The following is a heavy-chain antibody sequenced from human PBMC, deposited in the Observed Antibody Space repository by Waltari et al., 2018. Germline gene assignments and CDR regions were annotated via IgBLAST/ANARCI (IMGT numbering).Heavy chain of an antibody. CDR3: AKDPIVVGTAIFDY. V-gene: IGHV3-23*01. D-gene: IGHD2-21*02. CDR2: ISGSGGST. CDR1: GFTFSSYA. J-gene: IGHJ4*02. Sequence: EVQLLESGGGLVQPGGSLRLSCAASGFTFSSYAMSWVRQAPGKGVGWVSAISGSGGSTYYADSVKGRFTISRDNAKNTLYLQMNSLRAEDTAVYYCAKDPIVVGTAIFDYWGQGTLVTVSS.